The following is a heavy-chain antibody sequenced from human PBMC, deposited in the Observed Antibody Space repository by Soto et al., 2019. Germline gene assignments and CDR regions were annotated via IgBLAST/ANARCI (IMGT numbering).Heavy chain of an antibody. CDR3: AKGGASRGHYYGVDV. CDR2: VNGGGDRE. Sequence: GGSLRLSCTASGFTFTNFAMTWVRQAPGKGLEWVASVNGGGDREYYADFAKGRFVLSRDDSKNTLFLQMQSLRDEDTALYYCAKGGASRGHYYGVDVWGQGTMVTVSS. D-gene: IGHD3-10*01. J-gene: IGHJ6*02. V-gene: IGHV3-23*01. CDR1: GFTFTNFA.